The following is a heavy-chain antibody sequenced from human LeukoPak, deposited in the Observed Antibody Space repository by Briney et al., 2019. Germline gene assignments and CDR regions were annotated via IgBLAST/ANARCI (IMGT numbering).Heavy chain of an antibody. Sequence: PSETLSLTCAVYGGSLSAHYWSWIRQPPGKGLEWIGEINHSGSTTYNPSLKSRVTISVDTSKNQFSLKLTSVTAADTAVYYCARNEDCSGGSCYNWFDPWGQGTLVTVSS. D-gene: IGHD2-15*01. J-gene: IGHJ5*02. CDR3: ARNEDCSGGSCYNWFDP. V-gene: IGHV4-34*01. CDR1: GGSLSAHY. CDR2: INHSGST.